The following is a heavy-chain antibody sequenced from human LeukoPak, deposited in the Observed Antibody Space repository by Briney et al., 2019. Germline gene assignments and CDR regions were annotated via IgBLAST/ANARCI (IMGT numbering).Heavy chain of an antibody. J-gene: IGHJ4*02. CDR2: ISYDGSNK. CDR3: ARDHRGVRDYFDY. Sequence: GGSLRLSCAASGFTFSNYWMTWVRQAPGKGLEWVAVISYDGSNKYYADSVKGRFTISRDNSKNTLYLQMNSLRAEDTAVYYCARDHRGVRDYFDYWGQGTLVTVSS. CDR1: GFTFSNYW. D-gene: IGHD3-10*01. V-gene: IGHV3-30-3*01.